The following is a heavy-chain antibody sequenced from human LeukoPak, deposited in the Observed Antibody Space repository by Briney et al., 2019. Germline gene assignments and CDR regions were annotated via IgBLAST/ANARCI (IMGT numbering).Heavy chain of an antibody. J-gene: IGHJ4*02. CDR3: AKGGVNLPLSFDY. CDR1: GFTFSSYG. V-gene: IGHV3-30*18. D-gene: IGHD1-14*01. Sequence: GGSLRLSCAASGFTFSSYGMHWVRQAPGKGLEWVAVISYDGSNKYYAVSVKGRFTISRDNSKNTLYLQMNSLRAEDTAVYYCAKGGVNLPLSFDYWGQGTLVTVSS. CDR2: ISYDGSNK.